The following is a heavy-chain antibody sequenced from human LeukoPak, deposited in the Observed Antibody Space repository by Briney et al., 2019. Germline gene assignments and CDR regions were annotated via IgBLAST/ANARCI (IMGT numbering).Heavy chain of an antibody. CDR1: GGSISSYY. Sequence: PSETLSLTCTVSGGSISSYYWSWIRQPPGKGLEWIGYNYYSGSTNYNPSLKSRVTISVDTSKNQFSLKLSSETAADTAVYYCARGRGDGYNWYYFDYWGQGTLVTVSS. D-gene: IGHD5-24*01. CDR2: NYYSGST. J-gene: IGHJ4*02. V-gene: IGHV4-59*01. CDR3: ARGRGDGYNWYYFDY.